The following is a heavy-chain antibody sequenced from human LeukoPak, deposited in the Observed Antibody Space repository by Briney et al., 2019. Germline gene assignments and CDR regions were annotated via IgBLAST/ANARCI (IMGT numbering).Heavy chain of an antibody. CDR2: ISGSGSRT. CDR3: VKDANYFDSGSYLIPFDS. CDR1: GFTFSRCA. D-gene: IGHD3-22*01. Sequence: GGSLRLSCEASGFTFSRCAMGWVRQTPGKGLEWVAGISGSGSRTYYADAVKGRFNISRDNSKNTLYLQINSLRAEDTAVYYCVKDANYFDSGSYLIPFDSWGQGTLVTVSS. J-gene: IGHJ4*02. V-gene: IGHV3-23*01.